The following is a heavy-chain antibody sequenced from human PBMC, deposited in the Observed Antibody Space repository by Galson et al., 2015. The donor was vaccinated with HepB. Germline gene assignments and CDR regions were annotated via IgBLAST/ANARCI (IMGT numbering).Heavy chain of an antibody. CDR2: INSDGSST. CDR1: GFTFSSYW. CDR3: ARDGDYYDSSAQPAAFDI. D-gene: IGHD3-22*01. V-gene: IGHV3-74*01. Sequence: SLRLSCAASGFTFSSYWMHWVRQAPGKGLVWVSRINSDGSSTSYADSVKGRFTISRDNAKNTLYLQMNSLRAEDTAVYYCARDGDYYDSSAQPAAFDILGQGTMVTVSS. J-gene: IGHJ3*02.